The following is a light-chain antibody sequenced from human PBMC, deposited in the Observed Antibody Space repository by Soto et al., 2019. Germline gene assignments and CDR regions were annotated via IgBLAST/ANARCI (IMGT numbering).Light chain of an antibody. CDR1: QRISNY. Sequence: IQMTQSPSSLSASVGDRVTISCRASQRISNYLNWYQQKLGKAPKLLIYAAYSLESGVQSRFSGSGSGTDFTLTIRSLQPEDFATYYCKQFNNYPITFGQGTRLEIK. CDR3: KQFNNYPIT. V-gene: IGKV1D-13*01. J-gene: IGKJ5*01. CDR2: AAY.